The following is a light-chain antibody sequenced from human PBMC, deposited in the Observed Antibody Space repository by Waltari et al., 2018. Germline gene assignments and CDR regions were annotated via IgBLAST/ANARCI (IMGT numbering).Light chain of an antibody. CDR2: AAS. CDR1: QGINSF. CDR3: QQLSTYPWT. J-gene: IGKJ2*02. Sequence: DIQLTQPPSFLSASVGDRVTITCRASQGINSFLAWYQQTPGKAPKLLIYAASTLQSGVPSRFSGSGSGTEFTLTISSLQPEDFAAYSCQQLSTYPWTFGQGTRLEIK. V-gene: IGKV1-9*01.